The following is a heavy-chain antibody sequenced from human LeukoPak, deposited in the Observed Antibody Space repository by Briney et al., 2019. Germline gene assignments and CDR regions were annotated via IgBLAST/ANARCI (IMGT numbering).Heavy chain of an antibody. J-gene: IGHJ3*02. CDR1: GYTFTSHF. D-gene: IGHD3-22*01. Sequence: SVKVSCKASGYTFTSHFMHRVRQAPGQGLEWVGIINPRGGSTSYIQKFQGRVTMTRDTSTSTVYMELSSQRSEDTAVYYCARAKSYYYDTSGKDDVDIWGQGTMVTVSS. CDR3: ARAKSYYYDTSGKDDVDI. V-gene: IGHV1-46*01. CDR2: INPRGGST.